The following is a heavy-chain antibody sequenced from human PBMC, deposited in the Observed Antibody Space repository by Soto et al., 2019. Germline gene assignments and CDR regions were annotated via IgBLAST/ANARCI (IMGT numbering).Heavy chain of an antibody. D-gene: IGHD2-15*01. Sequence: QLQLQESGPGLVKPSETLSLTCTVSGGSISSISDYWGWIRQPPGKGLEWIGSMYYSGSAYYNPSLERRVTISVDTSKNQFSLKLASVTAADTAVYYCARHVQETGHCSAGTCSRFDYWGQGTQVTVSS. J-gene: IGHJ4*02. CDR2: MYYSGSA. CDR1: GGSISSISDY. V-gene: IGHV4-39*01. CDR3: ARHVQETGHCSAGTCSRFDY.